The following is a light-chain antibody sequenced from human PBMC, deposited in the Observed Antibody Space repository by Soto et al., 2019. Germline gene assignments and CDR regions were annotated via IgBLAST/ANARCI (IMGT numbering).Light chain of an antibody. Sequence: QTVVTQEPSFSVSPGRTVTLTCGLSSGSVSTSYYPSWYQQTPGQAPRTLIYNTNTRSSGDPDRFSGSILGNKAALTITRAHADHESDYYCVLYRGSGISVFGGGTKLTVL. CDR1: SGSVSTSYY. CDR2: NTN. V-gene: IGLV8-61*01. CDR3: VLYRGSGISV. J-gene: IGLJ3*02.